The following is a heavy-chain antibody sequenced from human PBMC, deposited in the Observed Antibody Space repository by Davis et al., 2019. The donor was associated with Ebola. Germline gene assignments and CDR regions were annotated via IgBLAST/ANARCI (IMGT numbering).Heavy chain of an antibody. V-gene: IGHV3-23*01. CDR1: GFTFSSYA. CDR3: AKDFSAHSGWGMDV. Sequence: GESLKISCAASGFTFSSYAMNWVRQAPGKGLEWVSAISGSGGSTYYADSVKGRFTISRDNSKNTLYLQMNSLRAEDTAVYYCAKDFSAHSGWGMDVWGKGTTVTVSS. D-gene: IGHD2-21*01. CDR2: ISGSGGST. J-gene: IGHJ6*04.